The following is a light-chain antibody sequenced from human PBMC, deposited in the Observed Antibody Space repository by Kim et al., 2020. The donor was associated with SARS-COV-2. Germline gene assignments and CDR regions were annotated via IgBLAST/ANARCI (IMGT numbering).Light chain of an antibody. J-gene: IGKJ2*03. Sequence: EIVLTQSPGTLSLSPGESATLSCRASQTFSRTYLTWYQQKPGQAPRLLIFGASRRAAGVPDRFSGSGSETDFTLTITRLEPEDFAVYYCQQYGSSQYSFGQGTKVDIK. CDR2: GAS. V-gene: IGKV3-20*01. CDR3: QQYGSSQYS. CDR1: QTFSRTY.